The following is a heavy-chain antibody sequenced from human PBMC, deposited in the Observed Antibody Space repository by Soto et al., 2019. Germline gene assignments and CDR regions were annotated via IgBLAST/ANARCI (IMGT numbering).Heavy chain of an antibody. D-gene: IGHD3-9*01. J-gene: IGHJ4*02. CDR2: INPSGGYT. CDR3: ARVGYDILTGYPLSY. V-gene: IGHV1-46*03. CDR1: GYTFTSYY. Sequence: ASVKVSCKASGYTFTSYYMNWVRQAPGQGLEWLGIINPSGGYTTYAQRFLGRVTMTSDTSTSTVHMELGSLKTEDTAVYYCARVGYDILTGYPLSYWGQGTLVTVSS.